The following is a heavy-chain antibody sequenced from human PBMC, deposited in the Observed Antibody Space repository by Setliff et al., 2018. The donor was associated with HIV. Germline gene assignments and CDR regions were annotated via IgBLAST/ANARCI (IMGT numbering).Heavy chain of an antibody. D-gene: IGHD3-3*01. V-gene: IGHV4-34*01. J-gene: IGHJ5*02. CDR2: IHHSGKT. CDR1: GGSFSGFY. CDR3: ARGFTIFGGGFSADPTGNWCDP. Sequence: LSLTCAVYGGSFSGFYWSWIRPAPGNGLEWIGEIHHSGKTNYNPSLKSRISLSVDTSENQFALKLASVTAADTAVYYCARGFTIFGGGFSADPTGNWCDPGGQGTLVTVNS.